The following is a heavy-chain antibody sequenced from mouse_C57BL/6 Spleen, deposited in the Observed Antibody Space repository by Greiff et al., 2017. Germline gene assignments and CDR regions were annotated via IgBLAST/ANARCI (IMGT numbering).Heavy chain of an antibody. Sequence: EVMLVESGEGLVKPGGSLKLSCAASGFTFSSYAMSWVRQTPEKRLEWVAYISSGGDYIYYADTVKGRFTISRDNARNTLYLQMSSLKSEDTAMYYCTRYREVYYYGSSYLWYFDYWGQGTTLTVSS. CDR2: ISSGGDYI. CDR1: GFTFSSYA. D-gene: IGHD1-1*01. CDR3: TRYREVYYYGSSYLWYFDY. J-gene: IGHJ2*01. V-gene: IGHV5-9-1*02.